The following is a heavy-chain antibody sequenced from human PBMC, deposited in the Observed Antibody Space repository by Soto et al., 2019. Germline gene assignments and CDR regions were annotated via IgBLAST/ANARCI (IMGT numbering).Heavy chain of an antibody. CDR2: ISYDGSNK. J-gene: IGHJ4*02. V-gene: IGHV3-30-3*01. CDR1: GFTFSSHA. D-gene: IGHD1-1*01. Sequence: GGSLRHSCAASGFTFSSHAMHWVRQAPGKGLEWVAVISYDGSNKYYADSVKGRFTISRDNSKNTLSLQMNSLRPEDTAVYYCARDFYADGYNNWADYWGQGTLVTVSS. CDR3: ARDFYADGYNNWADY.